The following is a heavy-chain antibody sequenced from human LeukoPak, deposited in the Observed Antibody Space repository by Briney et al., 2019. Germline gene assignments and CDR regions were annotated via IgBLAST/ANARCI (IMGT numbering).Heavy chain of an antibody. Sequence: SETLSLTCTVSGGSISCYYWSWIRQPAGKGLEWIGRIYTSGSTNYNPSLKSRVTMSVDTSKNQFSLKLSSVTAADTAVYYCARAGIAAAGPIHDYWGQGTLVTVSS. V-gene: IGHV4-4*07. CDR3: ARAGIAAAGPIHDY. CDR2: IYTSGST. CDR1: GGSISCYY. D-gene: IGHD6-13*01. J-gene: IGHJ4*02.